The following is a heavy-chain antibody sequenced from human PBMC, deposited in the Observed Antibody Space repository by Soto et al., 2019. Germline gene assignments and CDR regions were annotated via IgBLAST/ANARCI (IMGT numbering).Heavy chain of an antibody. CDR1: GFTFSSYG. CDR2: ISYDGSNK. Sequence: SLRLSCAASGFTFSSYGMHWVRQAPGKGLEWVAVISYDGSNKYYADSVKGRFTISRDNSKNTLYLQMNSLRAGDTAVYYCAKPIGPGTSTGRDYWGQGTLVTVSS. CDR3: AKPIGPGTSTGRDY. V-gene: IGHV3-30*18. J-gene: IGHJ4*02. D-gene: IGHD1-7*01.